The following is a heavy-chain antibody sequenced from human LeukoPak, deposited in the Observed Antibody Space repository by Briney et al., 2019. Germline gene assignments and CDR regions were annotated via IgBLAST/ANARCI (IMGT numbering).Heavy chain of an antibody. CDR3: ARGSGYSYAFTGRERTKSRLDY. Sequence: GGSLRLSCAASGFTFSTYGMHWVRQTPGKGLEWVAVISYDGSNKYYTDSVKGRFTISRDNSKNTLYLQMNSLRAEDTAVYYCARGSGYSYAFTGRERTKSRLDYWGPGTLVTVSS. J-gene: IGHJ4*02. V-gene: IGHV3-30*03. D-gene: IGHD5-18*01. CDR1: GFTFSTYG. CDR2: ISYDGSNK.